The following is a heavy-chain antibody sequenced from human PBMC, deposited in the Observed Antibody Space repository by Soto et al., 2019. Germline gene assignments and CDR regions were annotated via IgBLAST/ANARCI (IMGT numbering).Heavy chain of an antibody. CDR2: ISSSGTSM. V-gene: IGHV3-48*03. CDR3: ARDQLFFRGVFPYSYGMDV. CDR1: GFTFSSYE. J-gene: IGHJ6*02. D-gene: IGHD3-10*01. Sequence: EVQLVESGGGLVQPGGSLRHSCVASGFTFSSYEMNWVRQAPGKGLEWVSRISSSGTSMYYADSVKGRFTISRDNAKNSLYLQMDSLRAEDTAFYYCARDQLFFRGVFPYSYGMDVWGQGTTVTVSS.